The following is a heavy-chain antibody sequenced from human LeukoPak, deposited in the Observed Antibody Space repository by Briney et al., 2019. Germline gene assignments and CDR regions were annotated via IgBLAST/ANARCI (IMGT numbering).Heavy chain of an antibody. Sequence: GGSLRLSCAVSGFAVSSKYMTWVRQAPGKGLEWVSVIYSDGSTFYADSVKGRFTISRDNAKNTVYLQMNSLRAEDTAVYYCARGTWDYWGRGTLVTVSS. CDR1: GFAVSSKY. J-gene: IGHJ4*02. CDR2: IYSDGST. V-gene: IGHV3-53*01. CDR3: ARGTWDY.